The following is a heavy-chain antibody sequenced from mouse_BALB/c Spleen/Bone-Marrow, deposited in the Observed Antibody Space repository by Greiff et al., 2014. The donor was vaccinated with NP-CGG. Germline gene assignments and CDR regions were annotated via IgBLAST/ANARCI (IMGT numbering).Heavy chain of an antibody. CDR3: AGRDNYAWFAH. Sequence: QVQLQQSGAELVKPGASVKLSCKASGYTFTSYWMHWVEQRPGQGLEWIGEINPSNGRTNYNEKFKSKATLTVDKSSSTAYMQLSSLTSEDSAVYYCAGRDNYAWFAHWGQGTLVTASA. D-gene: IGHD3-3*01. J-gene: IGHJ3*01. CDR1: GYTFTSYW. CDR2: INPSNGRT. V-gene: IGHV1S81*02.